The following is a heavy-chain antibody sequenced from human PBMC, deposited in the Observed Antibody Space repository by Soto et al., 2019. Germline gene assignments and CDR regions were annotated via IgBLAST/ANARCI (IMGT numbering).Heavy chain of an antibody. CDR2: ISSSSSTI. Sequence: PGGSLRLSCAASGFTFSSYSMNWVRQAPGKGLEWVSYISSSSSTIYYADSVKGRFTISRDNAKNSLYLQMNSLRDEDTAVYYCARDPNVDIVAIDYFDYWGQGTLVTVSS. V-gene: IGHV3-48*02. CDR1: GFTFSSYS. D-gene: IGHD5-12*01. J-gene: IGHJ4*02. CDR3: ARDPNVDIVAIDYFDY.